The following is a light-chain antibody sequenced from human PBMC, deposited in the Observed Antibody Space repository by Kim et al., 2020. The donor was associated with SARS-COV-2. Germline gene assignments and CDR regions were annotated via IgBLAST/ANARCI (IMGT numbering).Light chain of an antibody. V-gene: IGLV1-44*01. Sequence: GKGGTSSCTGSSANSGSKTVNWNRQLTGTAPKLLSYSNKQRPSGVPDRFSGSKSGTAAALAISGLQSEDEADYYCAAWDDSLNGVVFGGGTQLTVL. CDR2: SNK. CDR3: AAWDDSLNGVV. J-gene: IGLJ2*01. CDR1: SANSGSKT.